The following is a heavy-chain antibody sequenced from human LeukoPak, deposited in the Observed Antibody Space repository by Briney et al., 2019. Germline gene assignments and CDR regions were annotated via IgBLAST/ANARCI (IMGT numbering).Heavy chain of an antibody. Sequence: GGSVRLSCPASGLTFSSYAMHWVRQASGKGLEGVGRIRSKANRYATAYAASLKGRFTISRDDSKNTAYLHMNSLKPEDMDVYYCTRPAATGDFDYWGQGPLVTVSS. CDR3: TRPAATGDFDY. V-gene: IGHV3-73*01. CDR2: IRSKANRYAT. J-gene: IGHJ4*02. D-gene: IGHD3-10*01. CDR1: GLTFSSYA.